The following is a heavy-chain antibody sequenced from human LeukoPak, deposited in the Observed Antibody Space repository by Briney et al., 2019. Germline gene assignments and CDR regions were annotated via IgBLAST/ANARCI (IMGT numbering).Heavy chain of an antibody. CDR3: ARLPLTAVTTNWFDP. Sequence: GESLKISCKGSGYSFTGYWIGWVRQMPGKGLEWMGIIYPGDSDTRYSPSFQGQVTISADKSISTAYLQWSSLKASDTAMYYRARLPLTAVTTNWFDPWGQGTLVTVSS. V-gene: IGHV5-51*01. J-gene: IGHJ5*02. CDR1: GYSFTGYW. CDR2: IYPGDSDT. D-gene: IGHD4-17*01.